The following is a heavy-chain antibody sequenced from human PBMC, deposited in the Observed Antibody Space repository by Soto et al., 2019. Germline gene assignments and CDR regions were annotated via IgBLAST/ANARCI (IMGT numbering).Heavy chain of an antibody. CDR3: ATGSGADYPFDI. J-gene: IGHJ3*02. V-gene: IGHV3-72*01. CDR1: GFTFSVAW. Sequence: PGGSLRLSCAASGFTFSVAWMNWVRQAPGKGLEWVGHIRNKANSYTTEYAASVRGRFTISRDDSKNSLYLHMNSLKTEDTAVYYCATGSGADYPFDIWGQGTMVTVSS. D-gene: IGHD3-3*01. CDR2: IRNKANSYTT.